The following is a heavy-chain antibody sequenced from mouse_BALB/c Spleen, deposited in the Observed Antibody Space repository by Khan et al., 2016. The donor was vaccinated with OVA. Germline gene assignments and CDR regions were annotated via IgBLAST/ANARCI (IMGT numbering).Heavy chain of an antibody. CDR3: AKTYYSYDRYFDV. D-gene: IGHD2-12*01. CDR1: GYTFTNYG. J-gene: IGHJ1*01. Sequence: QIQLVQSGPELKKPGETVKISCKASGYTFTNYGMNWVKQAPGKGLKWMGWINTYTGEPTYADDFKGRFAFSLETSASTAYVQINNLKNEDMATYFCAKTYYSYDRYFDVWGAGTTVTVSS. CDR2: INTYTGEP. V-gene: IGHV9-1*02.